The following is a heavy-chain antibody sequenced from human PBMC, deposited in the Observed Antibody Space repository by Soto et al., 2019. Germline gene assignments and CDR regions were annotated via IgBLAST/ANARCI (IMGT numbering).Heavy chain of an antibody. V-gene: IGHV4-34*01. CDR3: ARGGSSTSLRVYYYYGMDV. D-gene: IGHD2-2*01. CDR2: INHSGST. Sequence: ETLSLTCAVYGGSFSGYYWSWIRQPPGKGLEWIGEINHSGSTNYNPSLKSRVTISVDTSKNQFSLKLSSVTAADTAVYYCARGGSSTSLRVYYYYGMDVWGQGTTVTVSS. J-gene: IGHJ6*02. CDR1: GGSFSGYY.